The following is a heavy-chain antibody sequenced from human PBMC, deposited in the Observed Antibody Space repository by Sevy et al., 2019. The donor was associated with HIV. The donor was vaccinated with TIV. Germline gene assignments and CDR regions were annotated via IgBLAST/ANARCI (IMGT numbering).Heavy chain of an antibody. CDR3: CTDPYHSGARLQPYFDY. D-gene: IGHD2-8*02. V-gene: IGHV3-15*07. J-gene: IGHJ4*02. CDR2: IKSKNDGGTK. CDR1: GFTFSNAW. Sequence: GGSLRLSCAASGFTFSNAWMNWVRQAPGKGLEWVGRIKSKNDGGTKYHAAPAKGSFTISREDSKNKLYLQRISLKAEETAVDYCCTDPYHSGARLQPYFDYWGQGTLVTVSS.